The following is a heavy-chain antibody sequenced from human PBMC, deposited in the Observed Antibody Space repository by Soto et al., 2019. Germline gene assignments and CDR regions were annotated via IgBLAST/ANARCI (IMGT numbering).Heavy chain of an antibody. D-gene: IGHD5-18*01. CDR2: INPNSGGT. J-gene: IGHJ6*02. CDR3: AREPLSGYSYGSAYYYYGMDV. V-gene: IGHV1-2*02. Sequence: ASVKVSCKAPGYTFTGYYMHWVRQAPGQGLEWMGWINPNSGGTNYAQKFQGRVTMTRDTSISTAYMELSRLRSDDTAVYYCAREPLSGYSYGSAYYYYGMDVWGQGTTVTVSS. CDR1: GYTFTGYY.